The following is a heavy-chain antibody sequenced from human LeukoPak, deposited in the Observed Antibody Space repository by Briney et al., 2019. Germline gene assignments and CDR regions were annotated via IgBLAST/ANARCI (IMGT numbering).Heavy chain of an antibody. CDR1: GGSISSYY. CDR3: ARPKAAAGTVHDLDAFDV. J-gene: IGHJ3*01. D-gene: IGHD6-13*01. CDR2: IYYRGST. Sequence: PSETLSLTCSVSGGSISSYYWSWIRQPPGKGLEWIGYIYYRGSTKYNPSLKSRFTISIDTSKNQFSLKLTSVTAADTAMYYCARPKAAAGTVHDLDAFDVWGQGTMVTVSS. V-gene: IGHV4-59*08.